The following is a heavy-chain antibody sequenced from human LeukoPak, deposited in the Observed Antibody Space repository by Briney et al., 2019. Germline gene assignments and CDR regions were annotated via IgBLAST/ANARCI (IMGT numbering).Heavy chain of an antibody. CDR3: ARDGVVTMELDS. V-gene: IGHV4-34*01. D-gene: IGHD3-3*01. Sequence: PSETLSLTCAVYGGSFSGYYWSWLRQPPGKGLEWIGEINHSGSTNYNPSLKSRLTISLDTSKNQFSLNLKSVTAADTAMYYCARDGVVTMELDSWGQGTLVTVSS. CDR2: INHSGST. J-gene: IGHJ4*02. CDR1: GGSFSGYY.